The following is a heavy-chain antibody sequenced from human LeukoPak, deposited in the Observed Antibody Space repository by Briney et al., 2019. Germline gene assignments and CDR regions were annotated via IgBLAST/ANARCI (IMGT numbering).Heavy chain of an antibody. CDR3: AKDHGSGSYYDYYYYYMDV. CDR1: GFTFSSHS. Sequence: PGGSLRLSCAASGFTFSSHSMNWVRQAPGKGLEWVSTISSSSSHIYYADSVKGRFTISRDNAKNSLYLQMNSLRAEDTAVYYCAKDHGSGSYYDYYYYYMDVWGKGTTVTISS. D-gene: IGHD3-10*01. CDR2: ISSSSSHI. V-gene: IGHV3-21*01. J-gene: IGHJ6*03.